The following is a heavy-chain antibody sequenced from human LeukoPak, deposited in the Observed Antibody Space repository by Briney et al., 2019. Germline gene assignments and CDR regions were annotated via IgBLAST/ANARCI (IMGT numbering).Heavy chain of an antibody. CDR1: GYTFSSYG. CDR3: ARGGSSPPDEY. V-gene: IGHV1-18*01. J-gene: IGHJ4*02. D-gene: IGHD2-2*01. CDR2: IGTYNGDT. Sequence: GASVKVSCKTSGYTFSSYGISWVRQAPGQGLEWLGWIGTYNGDTNYAQKLQGRVTMTTDTSTSTAYMELRSLRSDDTAVYYCARGGSSPPDEYWGQGTLVTVSS.